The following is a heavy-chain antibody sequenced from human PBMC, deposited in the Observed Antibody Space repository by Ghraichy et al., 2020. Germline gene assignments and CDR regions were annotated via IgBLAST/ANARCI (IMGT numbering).Heavy chain of an antibody. D-gene: IGHD6-25*01. Sequence: SETLSLTCTVSGDSMNTYYWSWIRQPPGGTLEWIGHIYYIGTTNYNPSLKSRVTISLDMSKRQFFLELTSVTAADTAVYYCAGMATTQRQAATASWGQGALVIVSS. CDR1: GDSMNTYY. CDR3: AGMATTQRQAATAS. V-gene: IGHV4-59*01. J-gene: IGHJ4*02. CDR2: IYYIGTT.